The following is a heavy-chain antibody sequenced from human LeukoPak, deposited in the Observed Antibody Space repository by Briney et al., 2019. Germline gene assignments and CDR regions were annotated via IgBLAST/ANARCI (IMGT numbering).Heavy chain of an antibody. CDR3: ARDSSGGNSHDY. D-gene: IGHD4-23*01. V-gene: IGHV3-20*01. J-gene: IGHJ4*02. CDR1: GFTFSSYS. Sequence: GGSLRLSCAASGFTFSSYSMNWVRRAPGKGLEWVSGINWNGGSTGYADSVKGRFTISRDNAKNSLYLQMNSLRAEDTALYHCARDSSGGNSHDYWGQGTLVTASS. CDR2: INWNGGST.